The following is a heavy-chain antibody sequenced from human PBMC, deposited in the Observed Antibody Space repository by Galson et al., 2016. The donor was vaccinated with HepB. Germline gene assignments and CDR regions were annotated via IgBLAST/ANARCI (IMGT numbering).Heavy chain of an antibody. CDR2: ITSSGAYT. V-gene: IGHV3-21*01. J-gene: IGHJ6*02. CDR1: GFTFNIYN. Sequence: SLRLSCAASGFTFNIYNMNWVRQAPGKGLEWVSSITSSGAYTYYADSLKGRFTISRDNAKDSLYLQMNSLRAEDTAVYYCARVSTIATTGPYYYAMDVWGQGIRVTVS. CDR3: ARVSTIATTGPYYYAMDV. D-gene: IGHD6-13*01.